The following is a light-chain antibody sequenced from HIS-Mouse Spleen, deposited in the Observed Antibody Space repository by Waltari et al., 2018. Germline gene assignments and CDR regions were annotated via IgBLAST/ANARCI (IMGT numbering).Light chain of an antibody. CDR3: QSADSSGTYPSWV. CDR1: ALPKQY. CDR2: KDS. V-gene: IGLV3-25*03. J-gene: IGLJ3*02. Sequence: SYELTQPPSVSVSPGQTARITCSGDALPKQYAYWYQQKPGQAPVLVIYKDSERPPGIPERFSGSSSGTTVTLTISGVQAEDEADYYCQSADSSGTYPSWVFGGGTKLTVL.